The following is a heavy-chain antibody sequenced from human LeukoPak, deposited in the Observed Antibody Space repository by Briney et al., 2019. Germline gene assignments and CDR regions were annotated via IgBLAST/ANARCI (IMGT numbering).Heavy chain of an antibody. CDR2: IYYSGST. J-gene: IGHJ5*02. V-gene: IGHV4-39*01. D-gene: IGHD3-22*01. CDR3: ARRITMIVGANWFDP. Sequence: SDTLSLTCTISGGSISSISYYWGWIRQPPGKGLEWIGSIYYSGSTYYNPSLKSRVTISVDTSKNQFSLKLSSVTAADTAVYYCARRITMIVGANWFDPWGQGTLVTVSS. CDR1: GGSISSISYY.